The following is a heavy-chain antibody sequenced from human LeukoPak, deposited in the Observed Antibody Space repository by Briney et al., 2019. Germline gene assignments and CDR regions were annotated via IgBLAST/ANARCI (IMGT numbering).Heavy chain of an antibody. J-gene: IGHJ4*02. CDR2: IFSDGTIQ. D-gene: IGHD3-22*01. CDR1: GFTFTHYA. V-gene: IGHV3-30*03. CDR3: ARDPRGPAGYDSPARDTFDY. Sequence: GGSLRLSCAAAGFTFTHYAMHWVRQTPGKGLELAAVIFSDGTIQYYSDSVRGRLIVSRDNPKNTLYLQMNSLRAEVTAVYYCARDPRGPAGYDSPARDTFDYWGQGTLVTVSS.